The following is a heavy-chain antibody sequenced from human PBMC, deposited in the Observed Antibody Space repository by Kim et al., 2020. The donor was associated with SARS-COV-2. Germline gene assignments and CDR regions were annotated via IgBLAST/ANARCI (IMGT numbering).Heavy chain of an antibody. CDR2: INAGNGNT. CDR3: ARELFPTGIVGATTLWDY. CDR1: GYTFTSYA. D-gene: IGHD1-26*01. J-gene: IGHJ4*02. V-gene: IGHV1-3*01. Sequence: ASVKVSCKTSGYTFTSYAIHWVRQAPGQRLEWMGWINAGNGNTKYSQKFQGRVTITRDTSASTAYMELSSLRSEDTAVYYCARELFPTGIVGATTLWDYWGQGTLVTVSS.